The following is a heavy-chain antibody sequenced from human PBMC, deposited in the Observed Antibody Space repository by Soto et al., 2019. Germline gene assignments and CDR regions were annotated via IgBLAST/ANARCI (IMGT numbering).Heavy chain of an antibody. CDR1: GGSVNGYY. D-gene: IGHD3-3*01. V-gene: IGHV4-34*01. CDR2: INHTGGT. J-gene: IGHJ5*02. Sequence: KTSETLSLTCAVYGGSVNGYYWNWLRQPPGKGLEWIGEINHTGGTHYNPSLKSRVTMSADTSKNQFSLRLSSVTAADTAIYYCATRITVFGLLIPPFDPWGQGTQVTVSS. CDR3: ATRITVFGLLIPPFDP.